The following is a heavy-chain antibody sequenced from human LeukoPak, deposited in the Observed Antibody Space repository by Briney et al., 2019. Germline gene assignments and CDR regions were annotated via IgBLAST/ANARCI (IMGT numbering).Heavy chain of an antibody. D-gene: IGHD3-16*02. V-gene: IGHV1-18*01. CDR3: ARDRYTMAPGY. CDR2: ISTYNGNT. Sequence: GASVKVSCKTSGYSFIKNGINWVRQAPGQGLEWMGWISTYNGNTEFAQNLQGRVTLTTDTSTSTAYMELRSLRSDDTALYYCARDRYTMAPGYWGQGTLVIVSS. J-gene: IGHJ4*02. CDR1: GYSFIKNG.